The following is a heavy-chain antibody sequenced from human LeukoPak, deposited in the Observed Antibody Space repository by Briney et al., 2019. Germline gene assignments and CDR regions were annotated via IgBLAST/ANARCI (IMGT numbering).Heavy chain of an antibody. CDR1: GFTFSNYA. D-gene: IGHD2-15*01. CDR2: ISGSGGTT. J-gene: IGHJ5*02. CDR3: ATCLAIAVSRGFDP. Sequence: PGGSLRLSCATSGFTFSNYAVSWVRQAPGKGLEWVSSISGSGGTTYYADSVKGRFTISRDNSKNTLYLQMDSLRAEDTAVYYCATCLAIAVSRGFDPWGQGTLVTVSS. V-gene: IGHV3-23*01.